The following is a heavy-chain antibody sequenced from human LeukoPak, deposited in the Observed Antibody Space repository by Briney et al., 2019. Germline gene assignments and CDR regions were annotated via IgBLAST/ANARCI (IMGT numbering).Heavy chain of an antibody. CDR3: AKDPRRYSRTGGYFDY. J-gene: IGHJ4*02. CDR1: GFTFSNYG. CDR2: ISYDGSNK. Sequence: GGSLRLSCAASGFTFSNYGIHWVRQAPGKGLEWVAVISYDGSNKYYADSMKGRFTISRDHSKNTLYLQMNSLRAEDTAVYYCAKDPRRYSRTGGYFDYWGQGTLVTVSS. V-gene: IGHV3-30*18. D-gene: IGHD6-13*01.